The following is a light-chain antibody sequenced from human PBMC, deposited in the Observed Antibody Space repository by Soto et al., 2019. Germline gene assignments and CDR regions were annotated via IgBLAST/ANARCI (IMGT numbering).Light chain of an antibody. J-gene: IGKJ2*01. CDR1: QSVSSY. Sequence: EIVLTQSPATLSLSPGQRATLSCRASQSVSSYLAWYQQKPGQAPRLLIYDGSNRATGIPARFSGSGSGTDFTLTISSLETEEFAGYYCKQRSNWPPVYTFGQGTKLEIK. CDR2: DGS. CDR3: KQRSNWPPVYT. V-gene: IGKV3-11*01.